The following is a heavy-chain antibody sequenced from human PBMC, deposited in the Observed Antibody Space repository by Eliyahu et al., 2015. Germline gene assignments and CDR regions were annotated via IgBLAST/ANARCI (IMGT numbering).Heavy chain of an antibody. CDR1: GFXXSXYW. J-gene: IGHJ4*02. CDR3: VRDFRGDTYYHDSSDSQF. V-gene: IGHV3-74*01. CDR2: INSDGSNT. D-gene: IGHD3-22*01. Sequence: EVQLVESGGGLVQPGGSLRLSCAASGFXXSXYWXHWVRQASGKGLVWVARINSDGSNTNYADSVKGRVTISRDNAESTLYLQMNSLRAEDTAVYYCVRDFRGDTYYHDSSDSQFWGQGTLVTVSS.